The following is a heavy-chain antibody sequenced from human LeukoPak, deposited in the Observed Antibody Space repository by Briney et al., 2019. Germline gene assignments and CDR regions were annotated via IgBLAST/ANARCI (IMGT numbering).Heavy chain of an antibody. CDR3: AKDSEVRGVSPNGAFDI. Sequence: GRSLRLSCAASGFTFSSYAMHWVRQAPGKGLEWVAVISYDGSNKYYADSVKGRFTISRDNSKNTLYLQMNSLRAEDTAVYYCAKDSEVRGVSPNGAFDIWGQGTMVTVSS. J-gene: IGHJ3*02. D-gene: IGHD3-10*01. CDR1: GFTFSSYA. V-gene: IGHV3-30*04. CDR2: ISYDGSNK.